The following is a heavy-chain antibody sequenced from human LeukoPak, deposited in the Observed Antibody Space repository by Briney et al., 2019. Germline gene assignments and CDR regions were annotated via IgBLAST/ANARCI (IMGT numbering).Heavy chain of an antibody. V-gene: IGHV1-69*04. J-gene: IGHJ2*01. CDR1: GGTFSSYA. CDR2: IIPILDIT. D-gene: IGHD2-2*01. CDR3: ARVPDIVVVPAATSWYFDL. Sequence: TVKVSCKASGGTFSSYAISWVRQAPGQGLEWMGRIIPILDITNYAQMFQGRVTITADTSTSTASMELSSLISEDTAVYYCARVPDIVVVPAATSWYFDLWGRGTLVTVSS.